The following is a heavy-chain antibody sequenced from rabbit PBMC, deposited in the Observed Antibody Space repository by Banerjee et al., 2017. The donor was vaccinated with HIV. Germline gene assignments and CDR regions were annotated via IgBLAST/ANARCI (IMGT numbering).Heavy chain of an antibody. J-gene: IGHJ6*01. CDR2: IYAGSSGST. V-gene: IGHV1S45*01. Sequence: QEQLVESGGGLVKPEGSLKLSCTASGFSFSNKAVMCWVRQAPGKGLEWIACIYAGSSGSTYSATWAKGRFTISKTSSTTVTLQMTNLTAADTATYFCARDAGTSFSTYGMDLWGPGTLVTVS. CDR3: ARDAGTSFSTYGMDL. CDR1: GFSFSNKAV. D-gene: IGHD8-1*01.